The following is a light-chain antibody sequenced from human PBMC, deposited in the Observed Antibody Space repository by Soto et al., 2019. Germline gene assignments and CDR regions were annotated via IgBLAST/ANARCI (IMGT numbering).Light chain of an antibody. Sequence: EIVLTQSPGTLSLSPGERATLSCRASQSVSSNFLAWYQQKPGQAPRFLIYGASSRALGIPDRFSGSGSGTDFTLTISRLEPEDFAVYYCQQYGTSLRTFGQGTKVDIK. V-gene: IGKV3-20*01. CDR2: GAS. CDR1: QSVSSNF. J-gene: IGKJ1*01. CDR3: QQYGTSLRT.